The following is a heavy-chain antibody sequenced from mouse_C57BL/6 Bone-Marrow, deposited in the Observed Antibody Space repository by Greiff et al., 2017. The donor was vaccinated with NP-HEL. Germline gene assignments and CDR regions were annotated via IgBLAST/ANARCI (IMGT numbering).Heavy chain of an antibody. CDR3: ARRLRYAMDY. V-gene: IGHV5-17*01. J-gene: IGHJ4*01. D-gene: IGHD1-1*01. CDR2: ISSGSSTI. Sequence: DVKLVESGGGLVKPGGSLKLSCAASGFTFSDYGMHWVRQAPEKGLEWVAYISSGSSTIYYADTVKGRFTFSRYNAKNTLFLQMTSLRAEDTAMYYCARRLRYAMDYWGQGTSVTVSS. CDR1: GFTFSDYG.